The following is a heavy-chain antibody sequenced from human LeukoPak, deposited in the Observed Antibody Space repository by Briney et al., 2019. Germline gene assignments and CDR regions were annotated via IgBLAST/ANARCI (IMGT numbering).Heavy chain of an antibody. V-gene: IGHV3-30*02. D-gene: IGHD3-22*01. CDR3: AKNSYYYDSSGYYTDY. CDR2: IRYDGSNK. J-gene: IGHJ4*02. CDR1: GFTFSSYG. Sequence: GGSLRLSCAASGFTFSSYGMHWVRQAPGKGLEWVAFIRYDGSNKYYADSVKGRFTISRDNSKNTLYLQMNSLRAEDTAVYYCAKNSYYYDSSGYYTDYWGQGTLVTVSS.